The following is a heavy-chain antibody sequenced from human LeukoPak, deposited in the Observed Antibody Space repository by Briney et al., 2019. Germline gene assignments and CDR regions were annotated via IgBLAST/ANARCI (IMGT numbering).Heavy chain of an antibody. V-gene: IGHV4-4*09. D-gene: IGHD1-26*01. CDR2: IYTSGST. CDR3: ARSRVGATPYFDY. Sequence: PSETLSLTCTVSGGPLSSYYWNWIRQPPGKGLGGIGYIYTSGSTNYNPSLKSRVTISVDTSKNQFSLKLSSVTAADTAVYYCARSRVGATPYFDYWGQGTLVTVSS. CDR1: GGPLSSYY. J-gene: IGHJ4*02.